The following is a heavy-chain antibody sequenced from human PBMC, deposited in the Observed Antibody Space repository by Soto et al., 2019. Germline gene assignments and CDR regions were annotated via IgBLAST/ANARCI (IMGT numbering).Heavy chain of an antibody. CDR3: ARDPVGYSSSLVYYGMEV. CDR1: GFTFSSYG. CDR2: IWYDGSNK. V-gene: IGHV3-33*01. D-gene: IGHD6-13*01. Sequence: GGSLRLSCAASGFTFSSYGMHWVRQAPGKVLEWVAVIWYDGSNKYYADSVKGRFTISRDNSKNTLYLQMNSLRAEDTAVYYCARDPVGYSSSLVYYGMEVWGKGTTGTVSS. J-gene: IGHJ6*01.